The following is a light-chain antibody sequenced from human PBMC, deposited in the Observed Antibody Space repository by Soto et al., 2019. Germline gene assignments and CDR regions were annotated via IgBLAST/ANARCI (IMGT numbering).Light chain of an antibody. J-gene: IGLJ1*01. Sequence: QSVLTQPPSVSGSPGQSVTIFCTGTSSDVGSYNRVSWYQQAPGTVPKVMIYEVTNRPSGVPDRFSGSKSGNTASLTISGLQAEDEADYYCCSYRSGNTYVFGTGTKVTLL. CDR3: CSYRSGNTYV. CDR1: SSDVGSYNR. CDR2: EVT. V-gene: IGLV2-18*02.